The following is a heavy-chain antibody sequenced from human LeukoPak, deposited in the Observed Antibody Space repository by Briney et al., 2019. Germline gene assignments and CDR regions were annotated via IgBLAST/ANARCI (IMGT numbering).Heavy chain of an antibody. CDR2: INPNSGGT. CDR1: GYTFTDYY. Sequence: ASVKVSCKASGYTFTDYYIHWVRQAPGQGLEWMGWINPNSGGTNYAQRFQGRVTMTRDTSISTAHMELSRLTSDDTAVYYCGRQYNYGYYFDNWGQGTLVTVSS. CDR3: GRQYNYGYYFDN. D-gene: IGHD5-18*01. V-gene: IGHV1-2*02. J-gene: IGHJ4*02.